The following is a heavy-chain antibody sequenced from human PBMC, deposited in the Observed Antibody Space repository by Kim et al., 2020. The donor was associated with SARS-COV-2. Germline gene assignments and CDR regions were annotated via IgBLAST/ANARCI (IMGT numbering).Heavy chain of an antibody. CDR1: GGSISSSNW. Sequence: SETLSLTCAVSGGSISSSNWWSWVRQPPGKGLEWIGAIYLSGRPNYNPSPKSRATIPLDKPTNQFSLKLTSVTAAATPVYYCPREVVVVASNLFLSYYG. CDR3: PREVVVVASNLFLSYYG. D-gene: IGHD2-15*01. J-gene: IGHJ6*01. CDR2: IYLSGRP. V-gene: IGHV4-4*02.